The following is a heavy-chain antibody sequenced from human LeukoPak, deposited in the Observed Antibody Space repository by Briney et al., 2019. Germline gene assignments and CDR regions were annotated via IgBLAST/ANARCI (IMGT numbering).Heavy chain of an antibody. J-gene: IGHJ4*02. CDR1: GFTFSSYS. Sequence: PGGSLRLSYAASGFTFSSYSMNWVRQAPGKGLEWVSYISSSSSTIYYADSVKGRFTISRDNAKNSLYLQMSSLRAEDTAVYYCARRDSSGYYPLYWGQGALVTVSS. CDR3: ARRDSSGYYPLY. V-gene: IGHV3-48*04. D-gene: IGHD3-22*01. CDR2: ISSSSSTI.